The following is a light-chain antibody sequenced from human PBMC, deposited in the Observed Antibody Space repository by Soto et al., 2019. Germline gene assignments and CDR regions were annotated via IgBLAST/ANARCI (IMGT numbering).Light chain of an antibody. CDR2: DVS. Sequence: QSVLTQPASVSGSPGQSITISCTGTSSDVGGYNYVSWYQQHPGKAPKFMIYDVSNRPSGVSTRFSGSKSGNTASLTISGLQAXDEADYYCNSYTTSNTRQIVFGTGTXVTVL. J-gene: IGLJ1*01. CDR1: SSDVGGYNY. V-gene: IGLV2-14*01. CDR3: NSYTTSNTRQIV.